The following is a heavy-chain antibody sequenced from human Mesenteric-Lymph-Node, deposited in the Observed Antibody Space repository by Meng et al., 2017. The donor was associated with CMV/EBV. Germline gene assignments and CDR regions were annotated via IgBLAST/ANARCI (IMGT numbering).Heavy chain of an antibody. Sequence: LSLTCTISGGSITSNYWSWIRQAPGKGLEWIGHVYESGSTNYNPSLKSRVSISLGTPNNQFSLRLKSVTAADTAVYYCARGFDSQTGDRFDYWGPGTLVTVSS. CDR1: GGSITSNY. D-gene: IGHD7-27*01. CDR2: VYESGST. CDR3: ARGFDSQTGDRFDY. V-gene: IGHV4-59*01. J-gene: IGHJ4*02.